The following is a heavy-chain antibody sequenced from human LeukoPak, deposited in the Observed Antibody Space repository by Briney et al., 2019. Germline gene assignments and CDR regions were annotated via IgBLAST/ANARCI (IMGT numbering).Heavy chain of an antibody. J-gene: IGHJ6*03. CDR3: ARERGVPRNSSSWPKPPYYYMDV. V-gene: IGHV1-2*06. CDR2: INLDSGGT. Sequence: GASVKVSCKASGYTFTAYFIHWVRQAPGQGLEWMGRINLDSGGTYYTQKFQGRITMTRDTSISTAYVELNGLTSDDTAVYYCARERGVPRNSSSWPKPPYYYMDVWGKGTTVTVSS. D-gene: IGHD6-13*01. CDR1: GYTFTAYF.